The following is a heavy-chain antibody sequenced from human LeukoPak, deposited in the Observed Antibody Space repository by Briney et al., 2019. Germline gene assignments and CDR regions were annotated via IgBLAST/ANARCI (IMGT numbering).Heavy chain of an antibody. CDR1: GGSISSGSYY. Sequence: TSETLSLTCTVSGGSISSGSYYWSWIRQPAGKGLEWIGRIYTSGSTNYNPSLKSRVTISVDTSNNQFSLKLSSVTAADTAVHSCARHDGSWVGATDFDYWGQGTLVTVSS. CDR3: ARHDGSWVGATDFDY. D-gene: IGHD1-26*01. V-gene: IGHV4-61*02. J-gene: IGHJ4*02. CDR2: IYTSGST.